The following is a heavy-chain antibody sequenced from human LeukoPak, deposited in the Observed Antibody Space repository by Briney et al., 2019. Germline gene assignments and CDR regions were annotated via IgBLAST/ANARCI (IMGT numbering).Heavy chain of an antibody. CDR1: GGSISSGSYY. V-gene: IGHV4-61*02. J-gene: IGHJ3*02. Sequence: SETLSLTCTVSGGSISSGSYYWSWIRQPAGKGLEWIGRIYTSGSTNYNPSIKSRVTISVDTSKNQFSLKLSSVTAADTAVYYCARDANLYLYCGGDCYSLPDAFDIWGQGTMVTVSS. D-gene: IGHD2-21*02. CDR3: ARDANLYLYCGGDCYSLPDAFDI. CDR2: IYTSGST.